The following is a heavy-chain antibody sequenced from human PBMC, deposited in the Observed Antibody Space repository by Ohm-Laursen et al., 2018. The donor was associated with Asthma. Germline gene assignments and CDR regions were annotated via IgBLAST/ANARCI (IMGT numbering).Heavy chain of an antibody. CDR2: IYYSGST. Sequence: TLSLTCTVSGGSISSYYWSWIRQPPGKGLEWIGYIYYSGSTNYNPSLKSRVTISVDTSKNQFSLKLSSVTAADTAVYYCARGLGYCSSTSCYMGYGMDVWGQGTTVTVSS. V-gene: IGHV4-59*01. J-gene: IGHJ6*02. CDR1: GGSISSYY. D-gene: IGHD2-2*02. CDR3: ARGLGYCSSTSCYMGYGMDV.